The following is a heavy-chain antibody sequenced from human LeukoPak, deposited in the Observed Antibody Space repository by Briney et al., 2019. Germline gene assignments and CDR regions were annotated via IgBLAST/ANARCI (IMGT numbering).Heavy chain of an antibody. D-gene: IGHD5-18*01. V-gene: IGHV4-4*07. CDR3: ARDRIQLWLHWFDP. Sequence: SETPSLTCTVSGGSISSYYWSWIRQPAGKGLEWIGRIYTSGSTNYNPSLKSRVTMSVDTSKNQFSLKLSSVTAADTAVYYCARDRIQLWLHWFDPWGQGTLVTVSS. CDR2: IYTSGST. J-gene: IGHJ5*02. CDR1: GGSISSYY.